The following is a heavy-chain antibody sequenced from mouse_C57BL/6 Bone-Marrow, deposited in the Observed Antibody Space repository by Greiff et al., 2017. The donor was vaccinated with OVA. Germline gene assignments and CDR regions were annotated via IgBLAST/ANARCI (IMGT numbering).Heavy chain of an antibody. CDR1: GFTFSSYG. Sequence: EVHLVESGGDLVKPGGSLKLSCAASGFTFSSYGMSWVRQTPDKRLEWVATISSGGSYTYYPDSVKGRFTISRDNAKNTLYLQMSSLKSEDTAMYYCARRWLRLDYWGQGTTLTVSS. CDR2: ISSGGSYT. CDR3: ARRWLRLDY. J-gene: IGHJ2*01. D-gene: IGHD2-2*01. V-gene: IGHV5-6*01.